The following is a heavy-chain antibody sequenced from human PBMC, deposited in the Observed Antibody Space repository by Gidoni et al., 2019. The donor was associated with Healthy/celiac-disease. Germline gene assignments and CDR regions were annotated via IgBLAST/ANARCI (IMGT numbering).Heavy chain of an antibody. J-gene: IGHJ1*01. CDR3: ARDRDIVVVPAAPRAEYFQH. V-gene: IGHV3-30-3*01. Sequence: QVQLVESGGGVVQPGRSLRLSCAASGFTFSGYAMHWVRQAPGKGLEWVAVISYDGSNKYYADSVKGRFTISRDNSKNTLYLQMNSLRAEDTAVYYCARDRDIVVVPAAPRAEYFQHWGQGTLVTVSS. CDR1: GFTFSGYA. D-gene: IGHD2-2*01. CDR2: ISYDGSNK.